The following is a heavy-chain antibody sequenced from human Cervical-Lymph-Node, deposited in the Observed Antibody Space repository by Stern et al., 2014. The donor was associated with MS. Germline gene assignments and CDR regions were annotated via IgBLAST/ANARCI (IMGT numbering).Heavy chain of an antibody. Sequence: VQLEESGPGLVKPSETLSLTFTVSGGSISSYYWSWIRQPPGKGLEWIGYIYYSGSTTYNPSLKRRVTISLDTSMSQISLRLSSVTAADTAVYYCARTSGSYFYYFGMDVWGRGTTVTVSS. V-gene: IGHV4-59*01. J-gene: IGHJ6*02. CDR2: IYYSGST. CDR3: ARTSGSYFYYFGMDV. CDR1: GGSISSYY. D-gene: IGHD1-26*01.